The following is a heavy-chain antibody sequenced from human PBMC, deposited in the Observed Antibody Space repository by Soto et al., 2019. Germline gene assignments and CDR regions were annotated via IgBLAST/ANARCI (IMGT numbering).Heavy chain of an antibody. J-gene: IGHJ4*02. CDR1: GGSISSGDYY. CDR2: IYYSGST. D-gene: IGHD3-10*01. CDR3: ASYYYGSGSYYKLLLD. V-gene: IGHV4-30-4*01. Sequence: SETLSLTCTVSGGSISSGDYYWSWIRQPPGKGLEWIGYIYYSGSTYYNPSLKSRVTISVDTSKNQFSLKLSSATAADTAVYYCASYYYGSGSYYKLLLDWGQGTLVTVSS.